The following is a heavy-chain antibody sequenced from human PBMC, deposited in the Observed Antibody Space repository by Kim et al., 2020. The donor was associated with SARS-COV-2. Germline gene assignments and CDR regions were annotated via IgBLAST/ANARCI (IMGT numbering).Heavy chain of an antibody. Sequence: SETLSLTCNVSGGSISDRDFYWGWIRQPPGKGLEWIGCVYYRGNIFYNPSLKSRVTISVDTSKNQFSLKLTSVTAADTAVYFFARRWGSNSEGGWFDPWG. J-gene: IGHJ5*02. D-gene: IGHD3-16*01. CDR1: GGSISDRDFY. CDR2: VYYRGNI. CDR3: ARRWGSNSEGGWFDP. V-gene: IGHV4-39*01.